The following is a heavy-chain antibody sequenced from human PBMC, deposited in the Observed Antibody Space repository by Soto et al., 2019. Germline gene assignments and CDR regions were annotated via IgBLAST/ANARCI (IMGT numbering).Heavy chain of an antibody. CDR3: ARARYCSGGSCQLFDY. J-gene: IGHJ4*02. CDR2: IIPIFGTA. Sequence: SVKVSCKASGGTFSIHAISWVRQAPGQGLEWMGGIIPIFGTANYAQKFQGRVTITADESTSTAYMELSSLRSEDTAVYYCARARYCSGGSCQLFDYWGQGTLVTVSS. CDR1: GGTFSIHA. D-gene: IGHD2-15*01. V-gene: IGHV1-69*13.